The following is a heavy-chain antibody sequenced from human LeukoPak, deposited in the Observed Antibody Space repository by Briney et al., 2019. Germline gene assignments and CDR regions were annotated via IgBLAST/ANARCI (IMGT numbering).Heavy chain of an antibody. J-gene: IGHJ4*02. CDR2: MNPNSGNT. Sequence: AASVKVSCTASGYTFTSYDINWVRQATGQGLEWMGWMNPNSGNTGYAQKFQGRVTMTRNTSISTAYMELSSLRSEDTAVYYCARGARVVVPAAPYYFDYWGQGTLVTVSS. V-gene: IGHV1-8*01. D-gene: IGHD2-2*01. CDR3: ARGARVVVPAAPYYFDY. CDR1: GYTFTSYD.